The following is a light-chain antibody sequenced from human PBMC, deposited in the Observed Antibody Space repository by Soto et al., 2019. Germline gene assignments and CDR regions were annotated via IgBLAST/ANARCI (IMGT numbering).Light chain of an antibody. CDR3: SSYTSDTTGV. J-gene: IGLJ1*01. CDR1: SSDVGGYNY. CDR2: DVT. Sequence: QAVVTQPASVSGSPGQSIAISCTGTSSDVGGYNYVSWYQQHPGKAPKLMIYDVTTRPSGVSNRFSGSKSGNTAALTISGLQAEDEADYYCSSYTSDTTGVFGTGTKLTVL. V-gene: IGLV2-14*03.